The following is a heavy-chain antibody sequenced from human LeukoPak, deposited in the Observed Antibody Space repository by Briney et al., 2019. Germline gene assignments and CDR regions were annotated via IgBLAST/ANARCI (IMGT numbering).Heavy chain of an antibody. Sequence: GGSLRLSCAASGFTVSSNYMSWVRQAPGKGLEWVSVIYSGGSTYYADSVKGGFTISRDNSKNTLYLQMNSLRAEDTGVYYCARGAVTTYSEAGAFDIWGQGTMVTVSS. CDR2: IYSGGST. D-gene: IGHD4-17*01. V-gene: IGHV3-53*01. J-gene: IGHJ3*02. CDR3: ARGAVTTYSEAGAFDI. CDR1: GFTVSSNY.